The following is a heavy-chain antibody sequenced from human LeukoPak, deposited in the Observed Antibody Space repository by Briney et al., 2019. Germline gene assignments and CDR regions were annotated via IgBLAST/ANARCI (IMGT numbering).Heavy chain of an antibody. CDR2: IKSKADGGTT. J-gene: IGHJ4*02. Sequence: GGSLRLSCAASGFTFSNAWMSWVRQAPGKGLEWVGRIKSKADGGTTDYAAPVKGRFTISRDDSKNTLYLQMNSLKTEDTAVYYCTTLVANWDFDYWGQGTLVTVSS. CDR3: TTLVANWDFDY. D-gene: IGHD7-27*01. V-gene: IGHV3-15*01. CDR1: GFTFSNAW.